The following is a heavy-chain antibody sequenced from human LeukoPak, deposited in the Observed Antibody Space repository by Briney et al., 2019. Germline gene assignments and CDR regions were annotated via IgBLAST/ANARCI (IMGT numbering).Heavy chain of an antibody. V-gene: IGHV3-49*03. Sequence: PGGSLRLSCTVSGLTFGDYALSWFRQAPGKGLEWVGFIRSKPYGGTPDHAASLKDRFSISRDDSKRIVYLEMNALKTEDTAVYYCTTASSAGGPVLGRTAGLFNWGQGVLVTVSS. D-gene: IGHD2-8*02. J-gene: IGHJ4*02. CDR1: GLTFGDYA. CDR3: TTASSAGGPVLGRTAGLFN. CDR2: IRSKPYGGTP.